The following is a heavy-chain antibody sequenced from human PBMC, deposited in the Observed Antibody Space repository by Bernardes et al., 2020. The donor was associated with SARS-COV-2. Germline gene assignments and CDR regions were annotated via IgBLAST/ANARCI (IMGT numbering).Heavy chain of an antibody. J-gene: IGHJ4*02. Sequence: GSLSLSCAASGFTFSRYSMNWVRPAPGKGLEWVAYISSSSSGIYYADSVKGRFTISRDNAKNSLYLQMNSLRAEDTAVYYCARDFWEPRSSITIPGLGGQGTLVTVSS. D-gene: IGHD3-10*01. CDR1: GFTFSRYS. CDR2: ISSSSSGI. V-gene: IGHV3-48*01. CDR3: ARDFWEPRSSITIPGL.